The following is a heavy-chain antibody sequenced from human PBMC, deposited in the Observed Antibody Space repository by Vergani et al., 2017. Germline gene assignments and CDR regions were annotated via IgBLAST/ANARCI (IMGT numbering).Heavy chain of an antibody. Sequence: QVQLVQSGAEVKKPGSSVKVSCKASGGTFSSYAISWVRQAPGQGLEWMGGIIPIFGTANYAQKFQGRVTITADESTSTAYMELSSLRSDDTAVYYCARGIVVVAATPPYDSSGYYYYFDYWGQGTLVTVSS. CDR3: ARGIVVVAATPPYDSSGYYYYFDY. CDR1: GGTFSSYA. V-gene: IGHV1-69*12. J-gene: IGHJ4*02. D-gene: IGHD3-22*01. CDR2: IIPIFGTA.